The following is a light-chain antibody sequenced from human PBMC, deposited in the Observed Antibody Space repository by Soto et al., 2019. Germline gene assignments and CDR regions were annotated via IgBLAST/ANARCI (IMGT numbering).Light chain of an antibody. J-gene: IGKJ2*01. Sequence: EIVLTQSPGTLSLSPGERATLSCRASQSVSSSYLAWYQQKPGQAPRLLIYGASGRATGIPDRFSGSGSGTDFSLTIRRLEPEDFAVYSCQQYGSSPPMYTFGQGTKLEIK. CDR2: GAS. CDR1: QSVSSSY. CDR3: QQYGSSPPMYT. V-gene: IGKV3-20*01.